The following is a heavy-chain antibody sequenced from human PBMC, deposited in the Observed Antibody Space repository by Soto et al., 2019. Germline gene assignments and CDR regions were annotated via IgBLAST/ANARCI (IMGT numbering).Heavy chain of an antibody. CDR3: ARVYLAADEYSGFFDAFDI. D-gene: IGHD5-12*01. CDR1: GYTFTSYG. CDR2: ISAYNGNT. V-gene: IGHV1-18*01. J-gene: IGHJ3*02. Sequence: ASVKVSCKASGYTFTSYGISWVRQAPGQGLEWMGWISAYNGNTNYAQKLQGRVTMTTDTSTSTAYMELRSLRSDDTAVYYCARVYLAADEYSGFFDAFDIWGQGKMVTVSS.